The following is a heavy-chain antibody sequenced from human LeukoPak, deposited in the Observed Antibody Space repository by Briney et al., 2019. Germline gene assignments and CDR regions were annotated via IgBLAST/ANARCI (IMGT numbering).Heavy chain of an antibody. CDR1: GFTFSSYS. V-gene: IGHV3-21*01. CDR2: ISSSSSYI. D-gene: IGHD2-15*01. Sequence: GGSLRLSCAASGFTFSSYSMNWVRQAPGKGLGWVSSISSSSSYIYYADSVKGRFTISRDNAKNSLYLQMNSLRAEDTAVYYCASPVIVTKRNYYYGMDVWGKGTTVTVSS. CDR3: ASPVIVTKRNYYYGMDV. J-gene: IGHJ6*04.